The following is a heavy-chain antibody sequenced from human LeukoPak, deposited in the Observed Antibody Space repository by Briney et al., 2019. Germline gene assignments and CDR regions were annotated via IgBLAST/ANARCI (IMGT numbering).Heavy chain of an antibody. CDR2: ISSSSSYI. D-gene: IGHD6-19*01. V-gene: IGHV3-21*01. J-gene: IGHJ6*03. CDR3: AREGNSSGWYYLGYYYYYYMDV. Sequence: GGSLRLSCAASGFTFSSYSMNWVRQAPGKGLEWVSSISSSSSYIYYADSVKGRFTISRDNAKNSLYLQMNSLRAEDTAVYYCAREGNSSGWYYLGYYYYYYMDVWGKGTTVTVSS. CDR1: GFTFSSYS.